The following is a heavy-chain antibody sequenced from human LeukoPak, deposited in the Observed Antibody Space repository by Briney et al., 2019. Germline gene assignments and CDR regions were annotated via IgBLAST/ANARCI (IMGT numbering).Heavy chain of an antibody. CDR3: ARYYTGVAAIGNWFDP. Sequence: PSETLSHTCTVSGGSISSYYWSWIRQPPGKGLEWIGYIYYSGSTNYNPSLKSRVTISVDTSKNQFSLKLSSVTAADTAVYYCARYYTGVAAIGNWFDPWGQGTLVTVSS. CDR1: GGSISSYY. J-gene: IGHJ5*02. CDR2: IYYSGST. V-gene: IGHV4-59*01. D-gene: IGHD2-15*01.